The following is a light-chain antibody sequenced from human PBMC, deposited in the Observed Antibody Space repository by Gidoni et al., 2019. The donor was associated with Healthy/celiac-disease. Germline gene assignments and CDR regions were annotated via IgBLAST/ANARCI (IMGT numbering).Light chain of an antibody. V-gene: IGKV2-28*01. CDR3: MQALQTRLT. CDR1: QSLLHSNGSNY. CDR2: LGS. J-gene: IGKJ4*01. Sequence: DIVMPQSPLSLPVTPGEPASISCRSSQSLLHSNGSNYLDWYLQKPGQSPPLLIYLGSNRASGVPDRFSGSGSGTDFTLKISRVEAEDVGVYYGMQALQTRLTFGGGTKVEIK.